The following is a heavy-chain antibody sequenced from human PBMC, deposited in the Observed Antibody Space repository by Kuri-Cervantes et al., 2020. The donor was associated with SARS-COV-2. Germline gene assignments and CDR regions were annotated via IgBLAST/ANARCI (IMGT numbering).Heavy chain of an antibody. CDR2: IYYSGST. CDR3: ARVGGYCSSTSCYNHAFDI. CDR1: GGSISSHY. Sequence: SETLSLTCTVSGGSISSHYWSWIRQPPGKGLEWIGSIYYSGSTYYNPSLKSRVTISVDTSKNQFSLKLSSVTAADTAVYYCARVGGYCSSTSCYNHAFDIWGQGTMVTVSS. J-gene: IGHJ3*02. D-gene: IGHD2-2*02. V-gene: IGHV4-59*11.